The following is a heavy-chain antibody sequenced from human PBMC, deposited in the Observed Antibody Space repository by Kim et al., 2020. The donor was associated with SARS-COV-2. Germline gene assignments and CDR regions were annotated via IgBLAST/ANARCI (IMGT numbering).Heavy chain of an antibody. CDR2: T. Sequence: THYHPARKSRVTISVDTSKNQFSLKLSSVTAADTAVYYCATSGYGDPLAYWGQGTLVTVSS. D-gene: IGHD4-17*01. CDR3: ATSGYGDPLAY. V-gene: IGHV4-39*01. J-gene: IGHJ4*02.